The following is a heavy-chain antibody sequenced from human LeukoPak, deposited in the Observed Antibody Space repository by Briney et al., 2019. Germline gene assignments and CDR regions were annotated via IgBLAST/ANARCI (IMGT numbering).Heavy chain of an antibody. V-gene: IGHV3-21*01. CDR2: ISSSSSFI. CDR3: ARGAAASWFDP. D-gene: IGHD6-13*01. CDR1: GFTFSSYS. J-gene: IGHJ5*02. Sequence: GGSLRLSCAASGFTFSSYSMNWVRQAPGKGLEWVSSISSSSSFIYYADSVKGRFTISRDNAKNSLYLQMNSLRAEDTAVYYCARGAAASWFDPWGQGTLVTVSS.